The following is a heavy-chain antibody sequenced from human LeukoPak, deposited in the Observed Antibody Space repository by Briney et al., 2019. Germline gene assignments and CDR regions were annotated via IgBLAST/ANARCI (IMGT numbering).Heavy chain of an antibody. D-gene: IGHD2-2*01. V-gene: IGHV3-49*04. CDR3: TRDREEGIVVVPAATDLDY. CDR1: GFTFGDYA. Sequence: GGSLRLSCTASGFTFGDYAMSWVRQAPGKGLEWVGFIRSKAYGGTTEYAASVKGRFTISRDDSKSIAYLQMNSLKTEDTAVYYCTRDREEGIVVVPAATDLDYWGQGTLVTVSS. J-gene: IGHJ4*02. CDR2: IRSKAYGGTT.